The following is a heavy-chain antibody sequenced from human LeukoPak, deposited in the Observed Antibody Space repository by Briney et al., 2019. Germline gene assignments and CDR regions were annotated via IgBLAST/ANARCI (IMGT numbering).Heavy chain of an antibody. D-gene: IGHD4-17*01. CDR1: GFTFSDYY. CDR2: ISGSGGST. V-gene: IGHV3-23*01. J-gene: IGHJ4*02. Sequence: GGSLRLSCAASGFTFSDYYMSWIRQAPGKGLEWVSAISGSGGSTYYADSVKGRFTISRDNSKNTLYLQMNSLRAEDTAVYYCAKAYGDYKKYYFDYWGQGTLVTVSS. CDR3: AKAYGDYKKYYFDY.